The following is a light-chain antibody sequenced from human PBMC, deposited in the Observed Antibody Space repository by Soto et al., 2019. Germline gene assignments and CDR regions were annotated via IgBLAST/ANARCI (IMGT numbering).Light chain of an antibody. Sequence: SYELTQPPSVSVAPGKTAGITCEGNNIGTKSVHWNQQKPGQAPVLVIYNDRGRPSGVPERFSGSNSGNTATLTISRVEAGDEADYYCQVWDSRSDHRVFGGGTKVTVL. CDR3: QVWDSRSDHRV. CDR2: NDR. J-gene: IGLJ2*01. V-gene: IGLV3-21*04. CDR1: NIGTKS.